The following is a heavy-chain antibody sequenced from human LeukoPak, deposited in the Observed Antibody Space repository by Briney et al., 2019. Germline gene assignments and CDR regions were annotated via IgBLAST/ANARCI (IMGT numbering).Heavy chain of an antibody. CDR3: AKLTPNDY. Sequence: AETLSLTCAVYGGSFSGYYWSWIRQPPGKGLEWIGEINHSGSTNYNPSLKSRVTISVDTSKNQFSLKLSSVTAADTAVYYCAKLTPNDYWGQGTLVTVPS. D-gene: IGHD1-14*01. V-gene: IGHV4-34*01. CDR1: GGSFSGYY. CDR2: INHSGST. J-gene: IGHJ4*02.